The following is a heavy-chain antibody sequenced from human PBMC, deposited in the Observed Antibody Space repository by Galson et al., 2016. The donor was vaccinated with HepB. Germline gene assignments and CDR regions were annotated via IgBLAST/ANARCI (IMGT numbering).Heavy chain of an antibody. Sequence: SLRLSCAASGFSFDYAWMNWVRQAPGKGLEWVGRIKSNPDDGTKDYAAPVKGRFSLSRDDSKKMLFLQMNSLKTEDSGVYYCTTAGSFRTNDAFHSWGQGTVVTVSS. CDR2: IKSNPDDGTK. V-gene: IGHV3-15*07. CDR1: GFSFDYAW. J-gene: IGHJ3*02. CDR3: TTAGSFRTNDAFHS. D-gene: IGHD1-26*01.